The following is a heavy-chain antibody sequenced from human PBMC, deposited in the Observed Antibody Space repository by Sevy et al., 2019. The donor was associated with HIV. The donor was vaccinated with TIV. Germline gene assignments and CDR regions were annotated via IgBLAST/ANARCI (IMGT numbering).Heavy chain of an antibody. V-gene: IGHV4-59*08. CDR3: ARHPRGSCDHVPQFDY. CDR1: GGSISSYY. J-gene: IGHJ4*01. Sequence: SETLSLTCTVSGGSISSYYWSWIRQPPGKGLEWIGYIYYSGSTNYNPSLKSRVTISVDTSKNQFSLKLSSVTAADTAVYYCARHPRGSCDHVPQFDYWGHGTLVTVSS. CDR2: IYYSGST. D-gene: IGHD2-15*01.